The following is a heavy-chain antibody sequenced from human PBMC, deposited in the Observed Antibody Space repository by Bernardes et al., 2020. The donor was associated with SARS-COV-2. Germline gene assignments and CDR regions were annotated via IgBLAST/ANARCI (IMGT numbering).Heavy chain of an antibody. J-gene: IGHJ4*02. CDR2: IYYSGST. D-gene: IGHD5-18*01. Sequence: SETLSLTCTVSGGSISSYYWSWIRQPPGKGLEWIGYIYYSGSTNYNPSLKSRVTISVDTSKNQFSLKLSSVTAADTAVYYCARHRDTAMVTGEGDWGQGTLVTVSS. CDR3: ARHRDTAMVTGEGD. CDR1: GGSISSYY. V-gene: IGHV4-59*08.